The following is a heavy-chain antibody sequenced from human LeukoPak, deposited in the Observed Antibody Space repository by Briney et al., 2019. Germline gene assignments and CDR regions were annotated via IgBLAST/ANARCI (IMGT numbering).Heavy chain of an antibody. CDR2: IRSDGTNK. CDR3: AKDDYDILTGYHWFDP. Sequence: GGSLRLSCAASGFTFSSYGMHWVRQAPGKGLEWVTFIRSDGTNKYYADSVKGRFTISRDNSKNTLYLQMNSLRAEDTAVYYCAKDDYDILTGYHWFDPWGQGTLVTVSS. J-gene: IGHJ5*02. CDR1: GFTFSSYG. V-gene: IGHV3-30*02. D-gene: IGHD3-9*01.